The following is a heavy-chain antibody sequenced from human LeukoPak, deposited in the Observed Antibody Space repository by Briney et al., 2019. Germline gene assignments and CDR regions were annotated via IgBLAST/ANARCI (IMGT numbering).Heavy chain of an antibody. CDR3: THRRGLYDYGGFGFDS. V-gene: IGHV2-5*01. Sequence: SGPPLVKPTQTLTLTCTFSGCSLSPRGGDVGWSRQPPCKPRGCLASIYYNGDARYSPSLRSRLTITKDTSKNQVVLTMTSMDPVDTATYYCTHRRGLYDYGGFGFDSWGQGTLVTVSS. D-gene: IGHD4/OR15-4a*01. CDR1: GCSLSPRGGD. J-gene: IGHJ4*02. CDR2: IYYNGDA.